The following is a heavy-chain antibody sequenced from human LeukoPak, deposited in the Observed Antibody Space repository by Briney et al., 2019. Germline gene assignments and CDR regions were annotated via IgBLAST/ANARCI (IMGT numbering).Heavy chain of an antibody. J-gene: IGHJ4*02. D-gene: IGHD5-24*01. V-gene: IGHV3-48*03. CDR2: ISGGGEST. CDR3: ARRSGRRYEY. CDR1: GFTFSRYE. Sequence: PGGSLRLSCAASGFTFSRYEMNWVRHAPGRGLEWVSHISGGGESTVYPDAVKGRFTISRDNAKNSLYLQMNSLRVEDTGVYYCARRSGRRYEYWGQGVLVTVSP.